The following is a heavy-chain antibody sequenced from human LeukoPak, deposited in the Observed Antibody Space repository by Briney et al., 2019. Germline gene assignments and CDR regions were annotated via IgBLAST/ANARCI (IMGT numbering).Heavy chain of an antibody. J-gene: IGHJ4*02. CDR1: GFTFSSYA. Sequence: PGRSLRLSCAASGFTFSSYAMSWVRQAPGKGLEWVSDISGSGGSTYYADSVKGRFTISRDNSKNTLYLQMNSLRAEDTAVYYCAKAPYSSGWSHFDYWGQGTLVTVSS. V-gene: IGHV3-23*01. CDR3: AKAPYSSGWSHFDY. D-gene: IGHD6-19*01. CDR2: ISGSGGST.